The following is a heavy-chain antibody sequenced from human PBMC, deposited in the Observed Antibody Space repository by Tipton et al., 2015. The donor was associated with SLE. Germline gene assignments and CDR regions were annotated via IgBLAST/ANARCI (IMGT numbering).Heavy chain of an antibody. D-gene: IGHD6-6*01. Sequence: LRLSCAVYGGSFSGYYWSWIRQPPGKGLEWIGEINHSGSTNYNPSLKSRVTISVDTSKNQFSLKLSSVTAADTAVYYCACGEQLVQTGYWGQGTLVTVSS. CDR1: GGSFSGYY. J-gene: IGHJ4*02. CDR2: INHSGST. CDR3: ACGEQLVQTGY. V-gene: IGHV4-34*01.